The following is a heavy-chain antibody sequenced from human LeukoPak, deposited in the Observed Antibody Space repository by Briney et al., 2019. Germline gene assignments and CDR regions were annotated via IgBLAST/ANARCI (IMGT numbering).Heavy chain of an antibody. Sequence: GGPLRLSCAVSGFTLSNYWMNWVRQAPGKGLEWVANINQDGSEKYYVDSVKGRFTISRDNAKNSLYLQMNSLRAEDTAVYFCVSTMTFDYWGQGTLVTVSS. CDR2: INQDGSEK. CDR1: GFTLSNYW. J-gene: IGHJ4*02. V-gene: IGHV3-7*01. CDR3: VSTMTFDY. D-gene: IGHD3-22*01.